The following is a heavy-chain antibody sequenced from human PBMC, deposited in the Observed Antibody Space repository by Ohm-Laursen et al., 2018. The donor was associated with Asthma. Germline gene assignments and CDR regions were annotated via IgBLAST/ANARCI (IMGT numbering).Heavy chain of an antibody. Sequence: SLRLSCSAPGFTFSSYAMHWVRQAPGKGLEWVAVISYDGSNKYYADSVKGRFTISRDNSKNTLYLQMNSLRAEDTAVYYCARGPTGCSGGSCYSGYYYYGMDVWGQGTTVTVSS. CDR1: GFTFSSYA. CDR3: ARGPTGCSGGSCYSGYYYYGMDV. CDR2: ISYDGSNK. J-gene: IGHJ6*02. V-gene: IGHV3-30-3*01. D-gene: IGHD2-15*01.